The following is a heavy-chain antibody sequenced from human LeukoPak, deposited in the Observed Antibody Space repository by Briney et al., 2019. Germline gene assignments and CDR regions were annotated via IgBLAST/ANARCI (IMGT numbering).Heavy chain of an antibody. CDR3: ARGTNYYDSSGYYYYYGMDV. CDR1: GGSISSYY. CDR2: IYYSGST. Sequence: PSETLSLTCTVSGGSISSYYWSWIRQPPGKGLEWIGYIYYSGSTNYNPSLKSRVTISVDTSKNQFSLKLSSVTAADTAVYYCARGTNYYDSSGYYYYYGMDVWGQGTTVTVSS. J-gene: IGHJ6*02. D-gene: IGHD3-22*01. V-gene: IGHV4-59*12.